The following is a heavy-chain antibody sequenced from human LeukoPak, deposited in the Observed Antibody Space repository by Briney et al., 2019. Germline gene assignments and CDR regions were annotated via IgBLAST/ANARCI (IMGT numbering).Heavy chain of an antibody. Sequence: GASVKVSCKASGYTFTSYAMNWVRQAPGQGLEWMGWINPNSGGTNYAQKFQGRVTMTRDTSISTAYMELSRLRSDDTAVYYCAREVLSMVRGVIPKEAWGWFDPWGQGTLVTVSS. D-gene: IGHD3-10*01. CDR3: AREVLSMVRGVIPKEAWGWFDP. CDR1: GYTFTSYA. V-gene: IGHV1-2*02. J-gene: IGHJ5*02. CDR2: INPNSGGT.